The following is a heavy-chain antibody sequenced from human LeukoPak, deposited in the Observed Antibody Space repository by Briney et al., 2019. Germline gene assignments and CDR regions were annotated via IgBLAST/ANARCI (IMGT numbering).Heavy chain of an antibody. D-gene: IGHD3-10*01. CDR3: AREIRGLWFGEPRGWFDP. Sequence: SETLSLTCTVSGGTISSYYWTWIRQPAGKGLEWIGRIYTSGGTNYNPSLKSRVSMSVDTSKNQFSLKLTSVTAADTAVYYCAREIRGLWFGEPRGWFDPWGQGTLVTVSS. CDR1: GGTISSYY. J-gene: IGHJ5*02. CDR2: IYTSGGT. V-gene: IGHV4-4*07.